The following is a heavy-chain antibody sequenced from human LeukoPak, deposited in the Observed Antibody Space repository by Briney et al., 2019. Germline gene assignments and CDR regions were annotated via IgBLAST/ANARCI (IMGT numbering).Heavy chain of an antibody. J-gene: IGHJ3*02. CDR1: GYTFTSYY. D-gene: IGHD6-13*01. V-gene: IGHV1-46*01. CDR3: AREPGIAAAVGAFDI. CDR2: INPSGGST. Sequence: ASVKVSCKASGYTFTSYYMHWVRQAPGQGLEWMGIINPSGGSTSYAQKFQGRVTMTRDTSTSTVYMELSSLRSEDTAVYYCAREPGIAAAVGAFDIWGQGTMVTVSS.